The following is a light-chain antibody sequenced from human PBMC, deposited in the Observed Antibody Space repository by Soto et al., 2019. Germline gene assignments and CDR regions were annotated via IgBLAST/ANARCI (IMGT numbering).Light chain of an antibody. J-gene: IGKJ4*01. V-gene: IGKV3-15*01. Sequence: EIVMTQSPATLSVSPGERATLSCRASQSVSSNLAWYQQKPGQAPRLLIYGASTRATGIPARFSGSGSGTEFTLTISSLQSEDFAVYYCQQYYNWPRTVGGGTKVDSK. CDR2: GAS. CDR1: QSVSSN. CDR3: QQYYNWPRT.